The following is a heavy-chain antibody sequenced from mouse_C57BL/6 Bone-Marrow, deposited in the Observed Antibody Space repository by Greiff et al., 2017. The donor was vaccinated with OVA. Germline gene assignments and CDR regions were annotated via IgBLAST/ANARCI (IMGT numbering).Heavy chain of an antibody. V-gene: IGHV1-69*01. CDR1: GYTFTSYW. CDR3: ARDSSGYSAWFAY. D-gene: IGHD3-2*02. CDR2: IDPSDSYT. Sequence: VQLQQPGAELVMPGASVKLSCKASGYTFTSYWMHWVKQRPGQGLEWIGEIDPSDSYTNYNQKFKGKSTLTVDKSSSTAYMQLSSLTSEDSAGYYCARDSSGYSAWFAYWGQGTLVTVSA. J-gene: IGHJ3*01.